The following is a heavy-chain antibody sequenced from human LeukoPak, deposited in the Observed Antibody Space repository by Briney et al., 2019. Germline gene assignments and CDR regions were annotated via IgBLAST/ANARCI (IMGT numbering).Heavy chain of an antibody. J-gene: IGHJ4*02. Sequence: SETLSLTCAVYGASYNAYYWSWIRQPPGKGLEWIGDIDHHGTATYNPSLKSRLTISADASKNQFSLKLNSVTDADTAVYYCAVGITILGVAASFDSWGQGNLVIVSS. CDR1: GASYNAYY. V-gene: IGHV4-34*01. CDR3: AVGITILGVAASFDS. D-gene: IGHD3-3*01. CDR2: IDHHGTA.